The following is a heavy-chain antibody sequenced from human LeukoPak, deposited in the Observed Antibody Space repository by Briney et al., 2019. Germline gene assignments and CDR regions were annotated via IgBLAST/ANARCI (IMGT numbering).Heavy chain of an antibody. CDR3: ARGARRTGEGYYYYMDV. D-gene: IGHD7-27*01. J-gene: IGHJ6*03. Sequence: RGSLRLSCAASGFTFSSSWMSWVRQVPGRGLEWVANIKHDGSERYHVDSVRGRFTISRDNAKNSLYLQMNSLRAADTAVYYCARGARRTGEGYYYYMDVWGKGTTVTVSS. CDR2: IKHDGSER. CDR1: GFTFSSSW. V-gene: IGHV3-7*01.